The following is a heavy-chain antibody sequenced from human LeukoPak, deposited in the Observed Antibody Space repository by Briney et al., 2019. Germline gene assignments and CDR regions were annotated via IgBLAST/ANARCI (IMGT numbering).Heavy chain of an antibody. CDR3: ARGPYSYDSSGAFDI. V-gene: IGHV4-39*07. CDR2: IFYSGST. J-gene: IGHJ3*02. CDR1: GGSISTSSYY. Sequence: SETLSLICTVSGGSISTSSYYWGWVRQPPGKGLEWIGNIFYSGSTYYSPSLKSRVTISLDTSRNQFSLKLSSVTAADTAVYFCARGPYSYDSSGAFDIWGQGTMVTVSS. D-gene: IGHD3-22*01.